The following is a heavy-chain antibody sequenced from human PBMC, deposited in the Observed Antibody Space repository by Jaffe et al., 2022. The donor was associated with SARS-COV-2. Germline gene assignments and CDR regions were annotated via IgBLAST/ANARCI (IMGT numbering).Heavy chain of an antibody. CDR2: THYSGST. CDR1: GGSISSYY. D-gene: IGHD3-10*01. V-gene: IGHV4-59*01. Sequence: QVQLQESGPGLVKPSETLSLTCTVSGGSISSYYWSWIRQPPGKGLEWIGYTHYSGSTKYNPSLKSRVTISVDMSKNQFSLKVSSVTAADTAVYYCASSTDYYASGRFLAFDPWGQGTLVTVSA. CDR3: ASSTDYYASGRFLAFDP. J-gene: IGHJ5*02.